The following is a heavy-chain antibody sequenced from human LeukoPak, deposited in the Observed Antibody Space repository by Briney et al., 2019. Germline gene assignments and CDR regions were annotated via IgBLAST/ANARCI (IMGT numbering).Heavy chain of an antibody. Sequence: SETLSLTCTVSGYSISSGYYWGWIRQPPGKGLEWIGRIYISGSTNYNPSLKSRVTMSVDTSKNQFSLKLSSVTAADTAVYYCARDLYSSSWYGVRGAFDIWGQGTMVTVSS. CDR1: GYSISSGYY. J-gene: IGHJ3*02. D-gene: IGHD6-13*01. CDR3: ARDLYSSSWYGVRGAFDI. CDR2: IYISGST. V-gene: IGHV4-38-2*02.